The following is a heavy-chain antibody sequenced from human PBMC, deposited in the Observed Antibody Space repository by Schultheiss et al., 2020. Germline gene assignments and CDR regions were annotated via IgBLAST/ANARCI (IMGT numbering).Heavy chain of an antibody. CDR2: ISSSSSYI. Sequence: GGSLRLSCAASGFSLRNHGMQWVRQAPGKGLEWVSSISSSSSYIYYADSVKGRFTISRDNSKNTLYLQMNSLRAEDTAVYYCARDIDDYGDYVCDYWVQGTLVTVSS. J-gene: IGHJ4*02. CDR1: GFSLRNHG. CDR3: ARDIDDYGDYVCDY. V-gene: IGHV3-21*01. D-gene: IGHD4-17*01.